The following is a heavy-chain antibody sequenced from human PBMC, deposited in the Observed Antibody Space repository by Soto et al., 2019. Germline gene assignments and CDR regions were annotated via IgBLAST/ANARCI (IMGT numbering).Heavy chain of an antibody. J-gene: IGHJ4*02. CDR2: ISGSGGST. V-gene: IGHV3-23*01. CDR3: AKLSGYSYGPTGTYYFDY. CDR1: GFTFSSYA. Sequence: GESLRLSCAASGFTFSSYAMSWVRPAPGKGLEWVSAISGSGGSTYYADSVKGRFTISRDNSKNKLYLQMTSLRAEDTAVYYCAKLSGYSYGPTGTYYFDYWGQGTLVTVSS. D-gene: IGHD5-18*01.